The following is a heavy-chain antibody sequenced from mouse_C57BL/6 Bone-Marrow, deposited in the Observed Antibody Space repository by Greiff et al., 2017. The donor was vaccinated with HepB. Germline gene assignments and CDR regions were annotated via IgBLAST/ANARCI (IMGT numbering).Heavy chain of an antibody. CDR1: GYTFTSYW. D-gene: IGHD1-1*01. Sequence: QVQLQQPGAELVKPGASVKLSCKASGYTFTSYWMQWVKQRPGQGLEWIGEIDPSDSYTNYNQKFKGKATLTVDTSSSTAYMQLSSLTSEDSAVYYCASYYGSGGTDYWGQGTTLTVSS. V-gene: IGHV1-50*01. CDR2: IDPSDSYT. CDR3: ASYYGSGGTDY. J-gene: IGHJ2*01.